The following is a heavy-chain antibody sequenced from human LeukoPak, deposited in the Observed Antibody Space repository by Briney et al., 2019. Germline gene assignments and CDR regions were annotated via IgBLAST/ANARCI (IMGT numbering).Heavy chain of an antibody. CDR1: GGSISSSNW. Sequence: SETLSLTCAVSGGSISSSNWWSWVRQPPGKGLEWIGEIYHSGSTNYNPSLKSRVTISVDKSKNQFSLKLSSVTAADTAVYYCASVVPAAKYYYGMDVWGQGTTVTVSS. D-gene: IGHD2-2*01. V-gene: IGHV4-4*02. CDR2: IYHSGST. J-gene: IGHJ6*02. CDR3: ASVVPAAKYYYGMDV.